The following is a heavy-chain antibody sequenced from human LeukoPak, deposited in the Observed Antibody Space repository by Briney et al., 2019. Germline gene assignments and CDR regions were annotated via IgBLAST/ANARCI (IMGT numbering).Heavy chain of an antibody. J-gene: IGHJ3*02. CDR2: IDTAGAT. V-gene: IGHV3-13*01. D-gene: IGHD3-22*01. Sequence: PGGSLRLSCAASGFTFSNYDMHWVRQATGKGLEWVSAIDTAGATYYPGSVKGRFTISRENAKNSWYLQINSLRAGDKAVYYCARGAGEYYDSTRGAFDIWGQGTMVTVSS. CDR1: GFTFSNYD. CDR3: ARGAGEYYDSTRGAFDI.